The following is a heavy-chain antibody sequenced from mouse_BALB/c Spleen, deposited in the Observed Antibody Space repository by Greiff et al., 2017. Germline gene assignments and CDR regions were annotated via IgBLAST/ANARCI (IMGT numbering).Heavy chain of an antibody. J-gene: IGHJ3*01. Sequence: DVKLQESGAELVRSGASVKLSCTASGFNIKDYYMHWVKQRPEQGLEWIGWIDPENGDTEYAPKFQGKATMTADTSSNTAYLQLSSLTSEDTAVYYCNAYYGSSYAWFAYWGQGTLVTVSA. CDR1: GFNIKDYY. D-gene: IGHD1-1*01. CDR3: NAYYGSSYAWFAY. V-gene: IGHV14-4*02. CDR2: IDPENGDT.